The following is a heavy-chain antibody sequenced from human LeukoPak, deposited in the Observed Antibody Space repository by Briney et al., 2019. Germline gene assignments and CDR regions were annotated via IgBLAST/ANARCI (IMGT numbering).Heavy chain of an antibody. Sequence: ASVKVSCKASGGTFSSYAISWVRQAPGQGLEWMGGIIPIFGTANYAQKFQGRVTITADEPTSTAYMELSSLRSEDTAVYYCASCAYYDILTGYYKHWFDPWGQGTLVTVSS. V-gene: IGHV1-69*13. CDR3: ASCAYYDILTGYYKHWFDP. CDR2: IIPIFGTA. CDR1: GGTFSSYA. J-gene: IGHJ5*02. D-gene: IGHD3-9*01.